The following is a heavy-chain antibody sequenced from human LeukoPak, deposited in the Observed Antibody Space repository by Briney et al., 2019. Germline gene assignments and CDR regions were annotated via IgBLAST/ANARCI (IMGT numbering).Heavy chain of an antibody. D-gene: IGHD3-22*01. CDR1: GGSITSYY. J-gene: IGHJ4*02. V-gene: IGHV4-59*01. CDR2: MHYRGGA. CDR3: ARDTYEYSSGHIDYFDS. Sequence: SETLSLTCTVSGGSITSYYWSWIRQPPGKGLEWIAYMHYRGGANSNPSLKSRVTMSVDTSKSQVSLRLTSVTAADTAVYYCARDTYEYSSGHIDYFDSWGPGTLVSVSS.